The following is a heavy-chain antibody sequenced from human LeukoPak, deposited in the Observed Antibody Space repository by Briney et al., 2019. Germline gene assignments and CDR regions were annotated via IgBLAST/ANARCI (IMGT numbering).Heavy chain of an antibody. CDR2: IRHDGSNK. D-gene: IGHD6-13*01. J-gene: IGHJ6*03. CDR1: GFIFSNYG. Sequence: PGGSLRLSCAASGFIFSNYGMHWVRQAPGKGLEWVAFIRHDGSNKYYADSVKGRFTISRDNSKSTLYLQMNSLRTEDTAVYYCAKEDSSSWPIHYYYHMDVWGQGTTV. CDR3: AKEDSSSWPIHYYYHMDV. V-gene: IGHV3-30*02.